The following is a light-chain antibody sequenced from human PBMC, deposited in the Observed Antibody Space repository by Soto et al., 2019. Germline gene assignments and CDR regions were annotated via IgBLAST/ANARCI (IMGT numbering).Light chain of an antibody. CDR2: KAS. J-gene: IGKJ3*01. CDR3: QQSFT. V-gene: IGKV1-5*03. Sequence: DIQMTQSPSTLSASVGDRVTITCRASQSISSWLAWYQQKPGKAPKLLIYKASTLESGVPARFSGSGSGTGFTTTLRSLEPADFATYYCQQSFTFGPGTKVDIK. CDR1: QSISSW.